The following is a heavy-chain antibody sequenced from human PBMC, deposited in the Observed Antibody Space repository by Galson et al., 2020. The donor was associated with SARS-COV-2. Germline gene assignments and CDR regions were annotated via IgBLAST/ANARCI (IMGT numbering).Heavy chain of an antibody. CDR1: GGSISSYY. J-gene: IGHJ3*02. CDR2: IYYSGST. CDR3: AGTGQPDAFDI. V-gene: IGHV4-59*08. Sequence: SETLSLTCTVSGGSISSYYWSWIRQPPGKGLEWIGYIYYSGSTNYNPSLKSRVTISVDTSKNQFSLKLSSVTAADTAVYYCAGTGQPDAFDIWGQGTMVTVSS. D-gene: IGHD2-2*01.